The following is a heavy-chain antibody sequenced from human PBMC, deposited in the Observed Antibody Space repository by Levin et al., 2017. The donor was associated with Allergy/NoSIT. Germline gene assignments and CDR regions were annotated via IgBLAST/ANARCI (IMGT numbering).Heavy chain of an antibody. CDR3: ARVLSSYCTNGVGYIWRGMDG. CDR2: IYHSGST. Sequence: SETLSLTCAVSGGSISSSNWWSWVRQPPGKGLEWIGEIYHSGSTNYNPSLKSRVTISVDKSKNQFSLKLSSVTAADTAVYYCARVLSSYCTNGVGYIWRGMDGWGQGTTVTVSS. J-gene: IGHJ6*02. D-gene: IGHD2-8*01. V-gene: IGHV4-4*02. CDR1: GGSISSSNW.